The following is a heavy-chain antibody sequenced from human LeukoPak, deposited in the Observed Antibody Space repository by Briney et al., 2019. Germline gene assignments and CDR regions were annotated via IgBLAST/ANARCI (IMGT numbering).Heavy chain of an antibody. CDR3: ARRGIQLWNWFDP. Sequence: GGSLRLSCAASGFTFSIYWMSWVRQAPGKGLEWVANIKQDGSEKYYVDSVKGRFTISRDNAKNSLYLQMNSRRAEDTAVYYCARRGIQLWNWFDPWGQGTLVTVSS. V-gene: IGHV3-7*01. D-gene: IGHD5-18*01. J-gene: IGHJ5*02. CDR1: GFTFSIYW. CDR2: IKQDGSEK.